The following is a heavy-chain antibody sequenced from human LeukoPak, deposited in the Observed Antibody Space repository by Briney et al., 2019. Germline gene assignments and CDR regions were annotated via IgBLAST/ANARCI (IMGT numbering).Heavy chain of an antibody. D-gene: IGHD5-12*01. CDR1: GYTFTSYY. CDR3: ARVLRGYSGYDLTFDF. V-gene: IGHV1-46*01. J-gene: IGHJ4*02. CDR2: INPSGGST. Sequence: ASVKVSCKASGYTFTSYYMHWVRQAPGQGLEWMGIINPSGGSTSYAQKFQGRVTMTRDTSTSTVYMELSSLRSEDTAVYYCARVLRGYSGYDLTFDFWGQGTPVTVSS.